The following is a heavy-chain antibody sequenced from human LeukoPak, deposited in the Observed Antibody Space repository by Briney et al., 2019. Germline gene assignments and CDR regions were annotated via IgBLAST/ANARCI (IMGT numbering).Heavy chain of an antibody. CDR3: ARDPTGRLGIAARGTGY. Sequence: PGGSLRLSCAASGFTFSSYWMSWVRQAPGKGLEWVANIKQDGSEKYYVDSVKGRFTISRDNAKNSLYLQMNSLRAEDTAVYYCARDPTGRLGIAARGTGYWGQGTLVTVSS. V-gene: IGHV3-7*01. J-gene: IGHJ4*02. D-gene: IGHD6-6*01. CDR2: IKQDGSEK. CDR1: GFTFSSYW.